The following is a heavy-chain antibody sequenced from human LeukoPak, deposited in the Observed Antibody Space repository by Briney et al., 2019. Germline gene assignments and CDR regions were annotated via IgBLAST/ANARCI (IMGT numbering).Heavy chain of an antibody. CDR2: ISGSGGST. CDR3: AKDLGYGYGDYGWYFDL. Sequence: GGSLRLSCAASGFTFSSYAMSWVRQAPGKGLEWVSAISGSGGSTYYADSVKGRFTISRDNSKNTLYLQMNSLRAEDTAVYYCAKDLGYGYGDYGWYFDLWGRGTLVTVSS. CDR1: GFTFSSYA. D-gene: IGHD4-17*01. J-gene: IGHJ2*01. V-gene: IGHV3-23*01.